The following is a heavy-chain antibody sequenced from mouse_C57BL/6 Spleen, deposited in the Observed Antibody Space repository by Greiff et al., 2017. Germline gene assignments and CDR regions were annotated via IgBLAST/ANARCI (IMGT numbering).Heavy chain of an antibody. CDR3: ARDSAVEATGGFDY. D-gene: IGHD1-1*01. CDR2: IDPNSGGT. Sequence: QVQLQQPGAELVKPGASVKLSCKASGYTFTSYWMDWVKQRPGRGLEWIGRIDPNSGGTKYNEKFKSKATLTVDKPSSTDYMQLSSLTSEDSAVYYCARDSAVEATGGFDYWGQGTTLTVSS. V-gene: IGHV1-72*01. J-gene: IGHJ2*01. CDR1: GYTFTSYW.